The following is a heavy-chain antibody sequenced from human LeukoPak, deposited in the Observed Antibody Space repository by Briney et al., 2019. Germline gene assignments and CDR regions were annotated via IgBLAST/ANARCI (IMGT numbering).Heavy chain of an antibody. Sequence: ASVKVSCKVSGYSLSDSSMHWVRQAPGKGLEWMGTFDPGDGETNYAQKFQGRATMTEDTSVDTAYLELSSLRSEDTAVYYCATPRDYDNRGYYYDLTYWGQGTLVTVSS. CDR2: FDPGDGET. CDR3: ATPRDYDNRGYYYDLTY. CDR1: GYSLSDSS. V-gene: IGHV1-24*01. J-gene: IGHJ4*02. D-gene: IGHD3-22*01.